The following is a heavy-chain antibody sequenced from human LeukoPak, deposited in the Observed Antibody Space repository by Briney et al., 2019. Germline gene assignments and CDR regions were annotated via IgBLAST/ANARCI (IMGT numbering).Heavy chain of an antibody. CDR1: GFTFSNYA. Sequence: GGSLRLSCAASGFTFSNYAMSWVRQAPGKGLEWVSAISGSGGSTYYADSVKGRFTISRDNSKNTLYLQMNSLRAEDTAVYYCAKDRLQQWLVRAEYFQHWGQGTLVTVSS. CDR2: ISGSGGST. D-gene: IGHD6-19*01. CDR3: AKDRLQQWLVRAEYFQH. V-gene: IGHV3-23*01. J-gene: IGHJ1*01.